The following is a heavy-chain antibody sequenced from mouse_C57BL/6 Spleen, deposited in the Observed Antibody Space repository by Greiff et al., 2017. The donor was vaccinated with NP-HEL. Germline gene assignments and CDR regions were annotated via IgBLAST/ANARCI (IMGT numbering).Heavy chain of an antibody. CDR2: IDPSDSET. CDR1: GYTFTSYW. V-gene: IGHV1-52*01. Sequence: QVQLKQPGAELVRPGSSVKLSCKASGYTFTSYWMHWVKQRPIQGLEWIGNIDPSDSETHYNQKFKDKATLTVDKSSSTAYMQLSSLTSEDSAVYYCARGDYYGSSPWFAYWGQGTLVTVSA. J-gene: IGHJ3*01. D-gene: IGHD1-1*01. CDR3: ARGDYYGSSPWFAY.